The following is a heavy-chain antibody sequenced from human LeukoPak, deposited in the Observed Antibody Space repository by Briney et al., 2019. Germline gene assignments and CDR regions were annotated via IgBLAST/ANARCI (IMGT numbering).Heavy chain of an antibody. Sequence: SETLSLTCTVSGGSISSYYWSWIRQPPGKGLEWIGYIYYSGSTNYNPSLKSRVTISVDTSKNQFSLKLSSVTAADTAAYYCARGPLWFGELLPFDYWGQGTLVTVSS. CDR2: IYYSGST. J-gene: IGHJ4*02. CDR3: ARGPLWFGELLPFDY. CDR1: GGSISSYY. D-gene: IGHD3-10*01. V-gene: IGHV4-59*01.